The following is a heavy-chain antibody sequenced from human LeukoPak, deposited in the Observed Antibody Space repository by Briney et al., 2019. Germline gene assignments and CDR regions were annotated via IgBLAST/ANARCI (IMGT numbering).Heavy chain of an antibody. CDR2: ISSSGSTI. Sequence: GGSLRLSCAASGFTFSSYEMNWVRQAPGKGLEWVSYISSSGSTIYYADSVKGRFTISRDNAKNSLYLQMNSLRAEDTAVYYCARGAIFGVVHRLDYWGQGTLVTVSS. D-gene: IGHD3-3*01. V-gene: IGHV3-48*03. J-gene: IGHJ4*02. CDR3: ARGAIFGVVHRLDY. CDR1: GFTFSSYE.